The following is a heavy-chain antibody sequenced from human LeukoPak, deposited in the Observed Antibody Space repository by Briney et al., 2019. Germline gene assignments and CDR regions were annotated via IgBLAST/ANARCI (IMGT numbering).Heavy chain of an antibody. Sequence: ASVKVSCKASGYTFTGYYMHWVRQAPGQGLEWMGWINPNSGGTNYAQKFQGRVTMTRDTSISTAYMELSRLRSDDTAVYYCARDIVATIIPRTNDAFDIWGQGTMVTVSS. CDR3: ARDIVATIIPRTNDAFDI. D-gene: IGHD5-12*01. V-gene: IGHV1-2*02. J-gene: IGHJ3*02. CDR1: GYTFTGYY. CDR2: INPNSGGT.